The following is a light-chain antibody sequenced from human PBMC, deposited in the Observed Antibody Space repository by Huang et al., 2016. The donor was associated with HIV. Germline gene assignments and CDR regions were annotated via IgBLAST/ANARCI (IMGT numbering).Light chain of an antibody. CDR3: QQRSYWLIT. V-gene: IGKV3-11*01. J-gene: IGKJ5*01. CDR1: QSFSTY. CDR2: DAS. Sequence: EIVLTQSPATLSLSPGERATLSCRASQSFSTYLAWYQQKPGQAPGLLIYDASNRATGIPARFSGSGSGTDFTLTISSLEPEDFAVYYCQQRSYWLITFGQGTRLEIK.